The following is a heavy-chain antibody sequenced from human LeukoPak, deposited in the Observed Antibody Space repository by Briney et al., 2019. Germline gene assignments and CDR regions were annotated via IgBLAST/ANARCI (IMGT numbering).Heavy chain of an antibody. V-gene: IGHV1-24*01. Sequence: GASVKVSCKVSGYTLTELSMHWVRQAPGKGLEWMGGFDPEDGETIYAQKFQGRVTITRNTSISTAYMELSSLRSEDTAVYYCARSTAGFDYWGQGTLVTVSS. CDR2: FDPEDGET. CDR1: GYTLTELS. CDR3: ARSTAGFDY. D-gene: IGHD2-2*01. J-gene: IGHJ4*02.